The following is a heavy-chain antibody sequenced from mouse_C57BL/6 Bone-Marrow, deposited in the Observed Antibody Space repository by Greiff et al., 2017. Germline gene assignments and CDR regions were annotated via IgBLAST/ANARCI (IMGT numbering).Heavy chain of an antibody. CDR1: GFNIKDDY. CDR3: SSLDGNYFDF. Sequence: VQLQQSGAELVRPGASVTLSCTASGFNIKDDYIHWVKQRPEQGLEWIGWIDPEIGDTEYASKFQGKATITSDTSSNTAYLQLSSLTSEDTAVYYCSSLDGNYFDFWGQGTPLTVAS. D-gene: IGHD2-1*01. V-gene: IGHV14-4*01. J-gene: IGHJ2*01. CDR2: IDPEIGDT.